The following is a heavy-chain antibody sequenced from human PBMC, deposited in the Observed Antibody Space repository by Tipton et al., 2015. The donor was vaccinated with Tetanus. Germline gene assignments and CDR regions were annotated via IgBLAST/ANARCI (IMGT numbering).Heavy chain of an antibody. D-gene: IGHD2-15*01. J-gene: IGHJ4*02. CDR3: ARVALVCSGGSCYPGYFGY. V-gene: IGHV4-61*01. CDR1: GGSVSSGSYY. Sequence: TLSLTCTVSGGSVSSGSYYWSWIRQPPGKGLEWIGYIYYSGSTNYNPSLKSRVTISVDPSKNQFSLKLSSVTAADTAVYYCARVALVCSGGSCYPGYFGYWGQGSLVTVSS. CDR2: IYYSGST.